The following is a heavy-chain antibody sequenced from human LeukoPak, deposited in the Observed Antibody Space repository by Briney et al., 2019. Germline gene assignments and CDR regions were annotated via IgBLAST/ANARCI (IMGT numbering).Heavy chain of an antibody. CDR2: ILFDGSNK. V-gene: IGHV3-30*02. CDR1: GFTFRNYG. Sequence: GGSLRLSCVASGFTFRNYGMQWVRQAPGKGLEWVAFILFDGSNKYYADSVKGRFTISRDNSRNTLYLQMNSLRAEDTALYYGAKSYIYGFDYWGQGTLVTVSS. CDR3: AKSYIYGFDY. J-gene: IGHJ4*02. D-gene: IGHD3-9*01.